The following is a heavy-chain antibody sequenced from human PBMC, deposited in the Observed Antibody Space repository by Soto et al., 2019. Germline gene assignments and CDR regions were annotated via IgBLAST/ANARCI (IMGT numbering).Heavy chain of an antibody. CDR2: IRSKAYGGTT. V-gene: IGHV3-49*03. J-gene: IGHJ6*03. D-gene: IGHD3-10*01. Sequence: PGGSLRLSCTASGFTFGDYAMSWFRQAPGKGLEWVGFIRSKAYGGTTEYAASVKGRFTISRDDSKSIAYLQMNSLKTEDTAVYYCTREDGFYYGSGSLNYYYYMDVWGKGTTVTVSS. CDR1: GFTFGDYA. CDR3: TREDGFYYGSGSLNYYYYMDV.